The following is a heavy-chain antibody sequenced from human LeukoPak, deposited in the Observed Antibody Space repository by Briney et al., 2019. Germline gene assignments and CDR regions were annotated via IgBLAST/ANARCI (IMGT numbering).Heavy chain of an antibody. CDR1: GGSFSGYY. CDR3: ARDVGYCSGGSCYCFDY. V-gene: IGHV4-34*01. D-gene: IGHD2-15*01. CDR2: INHSGST. J-gene: IGHJ4*02. Sequence: PSETLSLTCAVYGGSFSGYYWSWIRQPPGKGLEWIGEINHSGSTNYNPSLKSRVTISVDTSKNQFSLKLSSVTAADTAVCYCARDVGYCSGGSCYCFDYWGQGTLVTVSS.